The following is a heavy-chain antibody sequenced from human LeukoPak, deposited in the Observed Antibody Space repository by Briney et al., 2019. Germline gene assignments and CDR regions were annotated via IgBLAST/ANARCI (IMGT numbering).Heavy chain of an antibody. V-gene: IGHV3-30*02. CDR1: GFTFSSYN. J-gene: IGHJ4*02. Sequence: GGSLRLSCAASGFTFSSYNMNWVRQAPGKGLEWVAFIRYDGSNKYYADSVKGRFTISRDNAKNSLYLQMNSLRAEDTALYYCARGTGPLRLYGDYGLDYWGQGTLVTVSS. D-gene: IGHD4-17*01. CDR2: IRYDGSNK. CDR3: ARGTGPLRLYGDYGLDY.